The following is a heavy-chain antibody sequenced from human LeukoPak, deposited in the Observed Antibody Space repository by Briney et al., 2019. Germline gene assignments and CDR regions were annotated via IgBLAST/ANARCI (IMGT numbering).Heavy chain of an antibody. CDR3: AKVNGYSYGFFDY. D-gene: IGHD5-18*01. Sequence: GESLRLSCAASGFTFSSYAMSWVRQAPGKGLEWVSAISGSGGSTYYADSVKGRFTISRDNSKNTLYLQMNSLRAEDTAVYYCAKVNGYSYGFFDYWGQGTLVTVSS. CDR1: GFTFSSYA. J-gene: IGHJ4*02. CDR2: ISGSGGST. V-gene: IGHV3-23*01.